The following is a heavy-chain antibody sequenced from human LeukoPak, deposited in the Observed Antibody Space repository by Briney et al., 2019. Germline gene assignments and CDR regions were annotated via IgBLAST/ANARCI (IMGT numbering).Heavy chain of an antibody. D-gene: IGHD2-21*02. CDR3: ARETAIYYFMGV. J-gene: IGHJ6*03. CDR1: GGSLSTGGYY. CDR2: IFYSGGT. Sequence: SQTLSLTCTVSGGSLSTGGYYWTWIRQHPGKGLEWIGYIFYSGGTSYNPSLKSRVTISVDTSKDQFSLKLSSVTAADTAVYYCARETAIYYFMGVWGKGTTVTVSS. V-gene: IGHV4-31*03.